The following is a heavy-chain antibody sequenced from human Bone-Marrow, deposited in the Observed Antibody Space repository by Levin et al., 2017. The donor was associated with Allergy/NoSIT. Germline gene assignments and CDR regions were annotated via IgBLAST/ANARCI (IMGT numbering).Heavy chain of an antibody. CDR3: ARLSDIAAAGSFDASEYFQH. D-gene: IGHD6-13*01. Sequence: GESLKISCKGSGYSFTSYWIGWVRQMPGKGLEWMGIIYPGDSDTRYSPSFQGQVTISADKSISTAYLQWSSLKASDTAMYYCARLSDIAAAGSFDASEYFQHWGQGTLVTVSS. J-gene: IGHJ1*01. CDR1: GYSFTSYW. CDR2: IYPGDSDT. V-gene: IGHV5-51*01.